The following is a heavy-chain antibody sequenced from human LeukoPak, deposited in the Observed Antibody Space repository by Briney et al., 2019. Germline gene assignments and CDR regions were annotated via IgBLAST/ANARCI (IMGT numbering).Heavy chain of an antibody. CDR1: GFIFNNYA. V-gene: IGHV3-9*01. CDR3: AKDNRRHYTSGPNPDSLH. Sequence: GGSLRLSCAGSGFIFNNYAMHWVRQPPGKGLEWVSGISWNSGSIDYADSVKGRFTISRDNAKSSLYLQMNSLRVEDTAFYYCAKDNRRHYTSGPNPDSLHWGQGALVTVSS. CDR2: ISWNSGSI. D-gene: IGHD6-19*01. J-gene: IGHJ4*02.